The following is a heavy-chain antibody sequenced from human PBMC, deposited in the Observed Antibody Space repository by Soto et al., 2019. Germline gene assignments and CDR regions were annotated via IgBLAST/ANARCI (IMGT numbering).Heavy chain of an antibody. V-gene: IGHV1-69*02. Sequence: SVKVSCKASGGTFSSYTISWVRQAPGQGLEWMGRIIPILGIANYAQKFQGRVTITADKSTSTAYMELSSLRSEDTAVYYCARFGYDSSGYLAYSDYWGKGTLVTVYS. D-gene: IGHD3-22*01. CDR2: IIPILGIA. J-gene: IGHJ4*02. CDR1: GGTFSSYT. CDR3: ARFGYDSSGYLAYSDY.